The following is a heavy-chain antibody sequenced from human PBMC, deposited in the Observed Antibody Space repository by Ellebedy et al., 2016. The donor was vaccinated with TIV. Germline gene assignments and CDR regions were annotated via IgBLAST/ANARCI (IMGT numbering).Heavy chain of an antibody. J-gene: IGHJ4*02. CDR3: AREGGRGGSYRVLDY. CDR1: GDSVSSNSAA. V-gene: IGHV6-1*01. Sequence: SETLSLTCAISGDSVSSNSAAWNWIRQSPSRGLEWLGRTYYRSKCSNDYAVSVKSRITINPDKSKNQFSLQLNSVTPEETGVYYCAREGGRGGSYRVLDYWGQGTLVTVSS. D-gene: IGHD1-26*01. CDR2: TYYRSKCSN.